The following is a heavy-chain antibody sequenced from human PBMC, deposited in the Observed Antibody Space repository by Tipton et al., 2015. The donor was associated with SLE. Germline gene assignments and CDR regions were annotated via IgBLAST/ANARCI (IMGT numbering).Heavy chain of an antibody. CDR2: IYPSGSI. Sequence: LRLSCTVSGDSINSHYWSWIRQPAGKGLQGIGRIYPSGSINYNPSLKSRVTMSVDTSKNQFSLKLSSVTAADTAVYYCARDSIYYDILTGYYDNDYYYGMDVWGQGTTVTVSS. D-gene: IGHD3-9*01. CDR3: ARDSIYYDILTGYYDNDYYYGMDV. CDR1: GDSINSHY. J-gene: IGHJ6*02. V-gene: IGHV4-4*07.